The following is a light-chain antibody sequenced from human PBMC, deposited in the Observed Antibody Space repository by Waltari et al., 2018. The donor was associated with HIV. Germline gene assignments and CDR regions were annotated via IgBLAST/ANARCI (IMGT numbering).Light chain of an antibody. Sequence: DIQMTQSPSSLSASVGDRVPITCRASQSISSNLNWYQQKPGKAPKLLIYAASSLQSGVPSRFSGSGSGTDFTLTISSLQPEDFATYYCQQSYSTLITFGQGTRLEIK. CDR2: AAS. V-gene: IGKV1-39*01. CDR3: QQSYSTLIT. CDR1: QSISSN. J-gene: IGKJ5*01.